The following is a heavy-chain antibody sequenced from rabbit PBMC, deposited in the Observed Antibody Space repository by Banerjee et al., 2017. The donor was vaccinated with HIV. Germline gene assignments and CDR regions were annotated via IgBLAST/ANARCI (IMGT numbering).Heavy chain of an antibody. CDR3: VRDSFSSGHNL. D-gene: IGHD4-1*01. CDR2: IYTTSGST. V-gene: IGHV1S43*01. Sequence: QEQLVESGGGLVQPEGSLSLTCKASGIDFSSYYRMCWVRQAPGRGLELIACIYTTSGSTWYASWVNGRFTISSHNAQNTLYLQLNSLTAADTATYFCVRDSFSSGHNLWGQGTLVTVS. CDR1: GIDFSSYYR. J-gene: IGHJ4*01.